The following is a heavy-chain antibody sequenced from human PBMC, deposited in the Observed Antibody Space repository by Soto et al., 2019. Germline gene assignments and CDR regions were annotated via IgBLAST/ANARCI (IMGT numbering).Heavy chain of an antibody. CDR1: GFTFSNAW. J-gene: IGHJ3*02. CDR3: TTDGGYSSGWSLDAFDI. V-gene: IGHV3-15*07. Sequence: GGSLRLSCASSGFTFSNAWMNWVRQATGKGLEWVGRIKSKTDGGTTDYAAPVKGRFTISRDDSKNTLYLQMNSLKTEDTAVYYCTTDGGYSSGWSLDAFDIWGQGTMVTVSS. CDR2: IKSKTDGGTT. D-gene: IGHD6-19*01.